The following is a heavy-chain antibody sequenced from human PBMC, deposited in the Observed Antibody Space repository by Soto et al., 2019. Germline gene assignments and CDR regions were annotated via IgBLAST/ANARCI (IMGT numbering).Heavy chain of an antibody. V-gene: IGHV5-51*01. D-gene: IGHD6-13*01. CDR1: GYSFTSYW. Sequence: PGESLKISCKGSGYSFTSYWIGWVRQMPGKGLEWMGFIYPGDSDTRYSPSFQGQVTISADKSISTAYLQWSSLKASDTAMYYCATTTAAGKNYYGMDFWGQGTTVTVSS. CDR2: IYPGDSDT. J-gene: IGHJ6*02. CDR3: ATTTAAGKNYYGMDF.